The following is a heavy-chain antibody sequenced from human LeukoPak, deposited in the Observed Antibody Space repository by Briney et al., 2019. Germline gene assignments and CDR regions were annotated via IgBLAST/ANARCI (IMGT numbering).Heavy chain of an antibody. J-gene: IGHJ4*02. CDR2: IYYSGST. Sequence: SETLSLTCTVSGGSISSSSYYWGWIRQPPGKGLEWIGSIYYSGSTYYNPSLKSRVTISVDTSKNQFSLKLSSVTAADTAVYYCATHYYYDSSGYLPPLDYWGQGTLVTVSS. CDR3: ATHYYYDSSGYLPPLDY. V-gene: IGHV4-39*01. CDR1: GGSISSSSYY. D-gene: IGHD3-22*01.